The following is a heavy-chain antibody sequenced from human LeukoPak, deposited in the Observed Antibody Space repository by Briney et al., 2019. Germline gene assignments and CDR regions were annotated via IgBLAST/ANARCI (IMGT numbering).Heavy chain of an antibody. CDR1: VFPFYGYS. J-gene: IGHJ4*02. CDR2: ISSNSGYI. Sequence: PGGSLRLSCAASVFPFYGYSMHWVRQAPEKGLEWISSISSNSGYIYYADSVKGRFTISRDNAKNSLYLQVTGLRVEDTALYYWAREIVSSGCLDYWGQGSLVTVSS. V-gene: IGHV3-21*06. CDR3: AREIVSSGCLDY. D-gene: IGHD6-19*01.